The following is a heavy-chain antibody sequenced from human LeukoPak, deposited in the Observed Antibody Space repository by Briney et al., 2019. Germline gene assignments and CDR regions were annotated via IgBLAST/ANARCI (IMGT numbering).Heavy chain of an antibody. V-gene: IGHV1-69*13. CDR1: GGTFSSYA. D-gene: IGHD3-10*01. CDR3: ARGGNYGSGTYTAFDY. Sequence: SVKVSCKASGGTFSSYAISWVRQAPGQGLEWMGGIIPIFGTANYAQKFQGRVTITADESTSTAYMKLSSLRSEDTAVYYCARGGNYGSGTYTAFDYWGQGALVTVSS. J-gene: IGHJ4*02. CDR2: IIPIFGTA.